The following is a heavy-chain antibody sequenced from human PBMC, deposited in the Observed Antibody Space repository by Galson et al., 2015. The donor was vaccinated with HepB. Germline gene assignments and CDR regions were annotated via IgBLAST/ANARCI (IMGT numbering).Heavy chain of an antibody. Sequence: SLRLSCAGSGFIVTSHYMTWVRQAPGQGLEWLAGIYTSGTTEYAESVKGRFTISRDNSKNTVNLQMISLRAEDTALYYCTRAGRHDAFDIWGQGTMVTVSS. CDR1: GFIVTSHY. CDR2: IYTSGTT. CDR3: TRAGRHDAFDI. V-gene: IGHV3-53*01. J-gene: IGHJ3*02.